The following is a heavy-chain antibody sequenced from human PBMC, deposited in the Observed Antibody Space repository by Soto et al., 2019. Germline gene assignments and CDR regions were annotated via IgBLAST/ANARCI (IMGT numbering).Heavy chain of an antibody. CDR3: ARHSYYYDSSGPTPFFGY. Sequence: GESLKISCKGSGYSFTSYWIGWVRQMPGKGLEWMGIIYPGDSDTRYSPSFQGQVTISADKSISTAYLQWSSLKASDTAMYYCARHSYYYDSSGPTPFFGYWGQGTLVTVSS. CDR1: GYSFTSYW. D-gene: IGHD3-22*01. CDR2: IYPGDSDT. V-gene: IGHV5-51*01. J-gene: IGHJ4*02.